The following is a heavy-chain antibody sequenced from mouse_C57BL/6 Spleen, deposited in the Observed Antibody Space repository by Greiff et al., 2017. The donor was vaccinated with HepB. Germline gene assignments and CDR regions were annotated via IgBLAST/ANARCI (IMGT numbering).Heavy chain of an antibody. D-gene: IGHD1-2*01. CDR2: ISDGGSYT. J-gene: IGHJ2*01. V-gene: IGHV5-4*01. CDR1: GFTFSSYA. CDR3: ARGGTTAGYYFDY. Sequence: EVQVVESGGGLVKPGGSLKLSCAASGFTFSSYAMSWVRQTPEKRLEWVATISDGGSYTYYPDNVKGRFTISRDNAKNNLYLQMSHLKSEDTAMYYCARGGTTAGYYFDYWGQGTTLTVSS.